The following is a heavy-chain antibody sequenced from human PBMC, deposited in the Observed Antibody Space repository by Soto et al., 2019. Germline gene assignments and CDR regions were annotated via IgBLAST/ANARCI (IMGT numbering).Heavy chain of an antibody. V-gene: IGHV4-31*03. CDR2: IYYSGST. J-gene: IGHJ4*02. Sequence: SSETLSLTCTVSGGSISSSSYYWGWIRQPPGKGLEWIGYIYYSGSTYYNPSLKSRVTISVDTSKNQFSLKLSSVTAADTAVYYCARGGIAAAAPPDYWGQGTLVTVSS. CDR3: ARGGIAAAAPPDY. D-gene: IGHD6-13*01. CDR1: GGSISSSSYY.